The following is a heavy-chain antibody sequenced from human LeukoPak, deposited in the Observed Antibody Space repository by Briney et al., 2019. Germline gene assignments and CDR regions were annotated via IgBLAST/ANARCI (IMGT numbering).Heavy chain of an antibody. CDR1: GGSLRSYY. CDR2: IYYSGST. V-gene: IGHV4-59*01. J-gene: IGHJ4*02. D-gene: IGHD6-19*01. CDR3: ARERGYGSGWPFGY. Sequence: PSETLSLTCSVSGGSLRSYYWCWIRQPPGKGLEWIGYIYYSGSTNYNPSLKSRVTISVDTSKNQFSLKLSSVTAADTAVYYCARERGYGSGWPFGYWGQGTLVTVSS.